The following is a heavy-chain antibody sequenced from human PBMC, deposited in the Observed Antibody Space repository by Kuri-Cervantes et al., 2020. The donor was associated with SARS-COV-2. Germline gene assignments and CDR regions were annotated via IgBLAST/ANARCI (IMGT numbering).Heavy chain of an antibody. V-gene: IGHV3-21*04. CDR1: GFTFSSYS. CDR3: ANTPLVDAFDI. J-gene: IGHJ3*02. CDR2: ISSSSSYI. Sequence: LSCAASGFTFSSYSMNWVRQAPGKGLEWVSSISSSSSYIYYADSVKGRFTISRDNSKNTLYLQMNSLRAEDTAVYYCANTPLVDAFDIWGQGTMVTVSS. D-gene: IGHD2-8*02.